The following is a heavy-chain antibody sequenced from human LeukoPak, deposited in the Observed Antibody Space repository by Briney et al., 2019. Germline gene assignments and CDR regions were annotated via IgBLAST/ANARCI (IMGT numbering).Heavy chain of an antibody. CDR3: ARVGYYGSGSYWSWSNIIKHRANYFDY. Sequence: ASVKVSCKASGYTFTGYYMHWVRQAPGQGLEWMGWINPNSGGTNYAQKFQGRVTMTRDTSISTAYMELSRLRSDDTAVYYCARVGYYGSGSYWSWSNIIKHRANYFDYWGQGTLVTVSS. D-gene: IGHD3-10*01. CDR2: INPNSGGT. J-gene: IGHJ4*02. V-gene: IGHV1-2*02. CDR1: GYTFTGYY.